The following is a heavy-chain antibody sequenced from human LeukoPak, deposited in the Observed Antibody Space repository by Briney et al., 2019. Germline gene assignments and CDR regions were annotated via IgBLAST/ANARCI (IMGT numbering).Heavy chain of an antibody. J-gene: IGHJ4*02. CDR1: GFTFSSYA. CDR3: AKVTGYGYCSSTSCYRAHPDY. CDR2: ISGSGGST. D-gene: IGHD2-2*03. Sequence: GGSLRLSCAASGFTFSSYAMSWVRQAPGKGLEWVSAISGSGGSTYYADSVKGRFTISRDNSKNTLYLQMNSLRAEDTAVYYCAKVTGYGYCSSTSCYRAHPDYWGQGTLVTVS. V-gene: IGHV3-23*01.